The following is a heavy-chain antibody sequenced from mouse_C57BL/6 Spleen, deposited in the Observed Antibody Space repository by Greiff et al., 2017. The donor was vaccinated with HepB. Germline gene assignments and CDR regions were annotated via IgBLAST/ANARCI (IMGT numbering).Heavy chain of an antibody. D-gene: IGHD4-1*01. CDR3: ARNGGNWDVYFDY. J-gene: IGHJ2*01. V-gene: IGHV2-9-1*01. CDR2: IWTGGGT. Sequence: VQRVESGPGLVAPSQSLSITCTVSGFSFTSYAISWVRQPPGKGLEWLGVIWTGGGTNYNSALKSRLSISKDNSKSQVFLKMNSLQTDDTARYYCARNGGNWDVYFDYWGQGTTLTVSS. CDR1: GFSFTSYA.